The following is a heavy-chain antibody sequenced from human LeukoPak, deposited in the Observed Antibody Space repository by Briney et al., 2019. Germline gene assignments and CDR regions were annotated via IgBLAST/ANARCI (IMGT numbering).Heavy chain of an antibody. CDR2: INHSGST. Sequence: SETLSLTCAVYGGSFSGYYWSWIRQPPGKGLEWIGGINHSGSTNYNPSLKSRVTISVDTSKNQFSLKLSSVTAADTAVYYCASAWYGDCVWFDPWGQGTLVTVSS. V-gene: IGHV4-34*01. J-gene: IGHJ5*02. CDR1: GGSFSGYY. CDR3: ASAWYGDCVWFDP. D-gene: IGHD4-17*01.